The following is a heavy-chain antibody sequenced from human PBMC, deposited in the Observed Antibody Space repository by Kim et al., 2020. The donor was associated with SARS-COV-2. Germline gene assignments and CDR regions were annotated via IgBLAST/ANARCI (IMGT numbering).Heavy chain of an antibody. CDR3: AKEGLGSSSSSGY. Sequence: GGSLRLSCAASGFTFSSYAMSWVRQAPGKGLEWVSGISGSGGITYYADSVKGRFTISRDNSKNTLYLQMNSLRAEDTAVYYCAKEGLGSSSSSGYWGQGTLVTVSS. D-gene: IGHD6-6*01. CDR2: ISGSGGIT. V-gene: IGHV3-23*01. CDR1: GFTFSSYA. J-gene: IGHJ4*02.